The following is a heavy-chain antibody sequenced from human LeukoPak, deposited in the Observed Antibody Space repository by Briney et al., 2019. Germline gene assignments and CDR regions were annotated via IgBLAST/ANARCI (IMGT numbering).Heavy chain of an antibody. J-gene: IGHJ5*02. V-gene: IGHV3-20*04. CDR3: ARAYDYVWGSYRYTWFDP. Sequence: GGSLRLSCAASGFTFDDYGMSWVRQAPGKGLEWVSGINWNGGSTGYADSVKGRFTISRDNAKNSLYLQMNSLRAEDTALYYCARAYDYVWGSYRYTWFDPWGQGTLATVSS. D-gene: IGHD3-16*02. CDR1: GFTFDDYG. CDR2: INWNGGST.